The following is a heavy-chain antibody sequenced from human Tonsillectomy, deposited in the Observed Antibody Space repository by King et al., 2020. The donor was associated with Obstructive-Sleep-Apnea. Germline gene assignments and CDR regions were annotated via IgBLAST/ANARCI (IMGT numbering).Heavy chain of an antibody. CDR2: SNWNGGST. D-gene: IGHD6-19*01. V-gene: IGHV3-20*01. Sequence: VQLVESGGGVVRPGGSLRLSCAASGFTFDDCGMSWVRPAPGKGLEWVSGSNWNGGSTGDADSVKGRVTISRDNAKNSLYLQMNSLRAEDTALYHCAREGLVHDVDYYGMDVWGQGTTVTVSS. CDR3: AREGLVHDVDYYGMDV. CDR1: GFTFDDCG. J-gene: IGHJ6*02.